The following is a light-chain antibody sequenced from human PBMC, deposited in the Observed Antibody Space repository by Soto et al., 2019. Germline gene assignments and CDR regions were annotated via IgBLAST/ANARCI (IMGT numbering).Light chain of an antibody. J-gene: IGKJ4*01. Sequence: DIEMTQSPSSLSASLGDTVTTTCRASQGIGNFLAWYQQKPGDVPKLLIYAASTVQSGGPSRFSGSGSGTDFTLTISSLQPEDVATYFCHRYNSVPLTFGGGTKVDI. CDR3: HRYNSVPLT. CDR2: AAS. V-gene: IGKV1-27*01. CDR1: QGIGNF.